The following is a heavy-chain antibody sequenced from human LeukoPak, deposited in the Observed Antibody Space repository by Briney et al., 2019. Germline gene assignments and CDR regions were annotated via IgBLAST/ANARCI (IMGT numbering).Heavy chain of an antibody. CDR2: IYYSGSA. J-gene: IGHJ4*02. D-gene: IGHD3-22*01. Sequence: PSQTLSLTCTVSEGSISSGGYYWSWIRQLPGKGLEWIGYIYYSGSAYYNPPLKSRVIISVDTSKNHFSLRLSSVTAADTAVYYCARGRDDSSGPFDYWGQGTLVTVSS. CDR1: EGSISSGGYY. V-gene: IGHV4-31*03. CDR3: ARGRDDSSGPFDY.